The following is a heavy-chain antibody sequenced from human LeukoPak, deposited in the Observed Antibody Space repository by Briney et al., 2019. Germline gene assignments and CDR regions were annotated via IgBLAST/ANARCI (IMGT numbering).Heavy chain of an antibody. D-gene: IGHD4-17*01. CDR3: AKSLLLDYGDYVRPSDY. J-gene: IGHJ4*02. CDR2: VRESGGST. CDR1: GFTFSSYA. Sequence: GGSLRLSCAASGFTFSSYAMSWVRQAPGKGMEWASGVRESGGSTYYADSVKGRFTVSRDNSKNILYLQMNSLRAEDTAVYYCAKSLLLDYGDYVRPSDYWGRGTLVTVSS. V-gene: IGHV3-23*01.